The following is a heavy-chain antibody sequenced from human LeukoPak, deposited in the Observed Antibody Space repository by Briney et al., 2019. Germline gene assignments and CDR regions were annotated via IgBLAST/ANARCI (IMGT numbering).Heavy chain of an antibody. CDR3: AREGVAATGDYYYYYGMDV. Sequence: SQTLSLTCAISGDSVSSNSAAWNWIRQSPSGGLEWLGRTYYRSKWYNDYAVSVKSRITINPDTSKNQFSLQLNSVTPEDTAVYYCAREGVAATGDYYYYYGMDVWGQGTTVTVSS. CDR2: TYYRSKWYN. CDR1: GDSVSSNSAA. J-gene: IGHJ6*02. D-gene: IGHD6-19*01. V-gene: IGHV6-1*01.